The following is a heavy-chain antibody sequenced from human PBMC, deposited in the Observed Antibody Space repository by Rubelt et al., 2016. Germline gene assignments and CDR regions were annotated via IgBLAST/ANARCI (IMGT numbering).Heavy chain of an antibody. CDR2: IYYSGST. Sequence: GGSISSSSYYWGWIRQPPGKGLEWIGSIYYSGSTYYNPSLKSRVTISVDTSKNQFSLKLSSVTAADTAVYYCARHAGYDFWSGYYRDAFDIWGQGTMVTVSS. CDR1: GGSISSSSYY. D-gene: IGHD3-3*01. J-gene: IGHJ3*02. CDR3: ARHAGYDFWSGYYRDAFDI. V-gene: IGHV4-39*01.